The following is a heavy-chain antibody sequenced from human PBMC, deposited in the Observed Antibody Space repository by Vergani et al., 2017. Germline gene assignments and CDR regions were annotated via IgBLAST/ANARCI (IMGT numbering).Heavy chain of an antibody. Sequence: QVQLVQSGAEVKKPGASVKVSCKAYGYTFTSYDINWVRQATGQGLEWMGWMNPNRGNTGYAQKFQGRVTMTRNTFISTAYVELGSQRSEDTAVYYCARGKRVAFDIWGQGTMVTVSS. V-gene: IGHV1-8*01. CDR3: ARGKRVAFDI. J-gene: IGHJ3*02. CDR1: GYTFTSYD. CDR2: MNPNRGNT.